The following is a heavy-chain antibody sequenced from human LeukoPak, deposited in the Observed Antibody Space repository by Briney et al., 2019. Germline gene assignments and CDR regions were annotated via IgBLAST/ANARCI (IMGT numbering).Heavy chain of an antibody. CDR1: GFTFSSYA. Sequence: GGSLRLSCAASGFTFSSYAMHWVRQAPGKGLEWVAVISYDGSNKYYADSVKGRFTISRDNSKNTLYLQMNSLRAEDTAVYYCARVGSWATSYYFDYWGQGTLVTVSS. V-gene: IGHV3-30*01. D-gene: IGHD3-10*01. CDR2: ISYDGSNK. CDR3: ARVGSWATSYYFDY. J-gene: IGHJ4*02.